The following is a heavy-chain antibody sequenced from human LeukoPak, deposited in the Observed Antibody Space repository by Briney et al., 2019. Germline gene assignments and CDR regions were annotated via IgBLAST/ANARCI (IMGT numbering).Heavy chain of an antibody. CDR2: IIPIFGTA. V-gene: IGHV1-69*13. J-gene: IGHJ6*03. CDR1: GGTFSSYA. D-gene: IGHD4-23*01. CDR3: ARDLFPGNSARPRDYYYYYMDV. Sequence: ASVKVSCKASGGTFSSYAISWVRQAPGQGLEWMGGIIPIFGTANYAQKFQGRVTITADESTSTAYMELSSLRSEDTAVYYCARDLFPGNSARPRDYYYYYMDVWGKGTTVIVSS.